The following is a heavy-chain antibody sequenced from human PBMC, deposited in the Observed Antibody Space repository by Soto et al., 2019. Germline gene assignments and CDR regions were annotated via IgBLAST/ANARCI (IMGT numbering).Heavy chain of an antibody. D-gene: IGHD2-2*01. V-gene: IGHV1-46*01. CDR2: INPSGGST. J-gene: IGHJ6*02. CDR3: ARDGFNYSSTSCYERYYYYGMDV. Sequence: ASVKVSCKASGYTFTSYYMHWVRQAPGQGLVWMGIINPSGGSTSYAQKFQGRVTMTRDTSTSTVYMELSSLRSEDTAVYYCARDGFNYSSTSCYERYYYYGMDVWGQGTTVTVSS. CDR1: GYTFTSYY.